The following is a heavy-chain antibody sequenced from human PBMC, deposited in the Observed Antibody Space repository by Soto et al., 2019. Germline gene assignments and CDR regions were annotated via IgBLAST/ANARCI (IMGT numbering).Heavy chain of an antibody. V-gene: IGHV1-69*13. J-gene: IGHJ6*02. CDR3: ARIPGPPNRTYYYYYYGMDV. CDR1: GYTFTSYG. Sequence: SVKVSCKASGYTFTSYGISWVRQAPGQGLEWMGGIIPIFGTANYAQKFQGRVTITADESTSTAYMELSSLRSEDTAVYYCARIPGPPNRTYYYYYYGMDVWGQGTTVTVSS. CDR2: IIPIFGTA. D-gene: IGHD2-2*02.